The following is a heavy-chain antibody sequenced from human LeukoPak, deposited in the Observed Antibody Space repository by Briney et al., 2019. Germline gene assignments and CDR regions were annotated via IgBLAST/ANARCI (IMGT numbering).Heavy chain of an antibody. CDR3: AGGITMDRGVIIIYNGMDV. J-gene: IGHJ6*02. V-gene: IGHV4-34*01. CDR1: SGSFSGYY. CDR2: INHSGST. Sequence: SETLSLTCAVYSGSFSGYYWSWIRQPPGKGLEWIGEINHSGSTNYNPSLKSRVTISVDTSKNQFSLKLSSVTAADTAVYYCAGGITMDRGVIIIYNGMDVWGQGTTVTVSS. D-gene: IGHD3-10*01.